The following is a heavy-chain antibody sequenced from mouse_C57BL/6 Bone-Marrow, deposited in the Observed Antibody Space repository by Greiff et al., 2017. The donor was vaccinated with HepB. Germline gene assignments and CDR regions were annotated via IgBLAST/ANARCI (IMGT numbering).Heavy chain of an antibody. CDR2: ISSGGDYI. Sequence: EVQGVESGEGLVKPGGSLKLSCAASGFTFSSYAMSWVRQTPEKRLEWVAYISSGGDYIYYADTVKGRFTISRDNARNTLYLQMSSLKSEDTAMYYCTRDVYSNYVAYWGQGTLVTVSA. J-gene: IGHJ3*01. V-gene: IGHV5-9-1*02. D-gene: IGHD2-5*01. CDR3: TRDVYSNYVAY. CDR1: GFTFSSYA.